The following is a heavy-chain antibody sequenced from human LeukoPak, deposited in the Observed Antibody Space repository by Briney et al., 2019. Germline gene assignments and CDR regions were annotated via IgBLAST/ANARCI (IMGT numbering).Heavy chain of an antibody. CDR3: ARVTDIFVPYGDY. CDR1: GYTFTGYY. D-gene: IGHD5-12*01. Sequence: ASVKVSCKASGYTFTGYYVHWVRQAPGQGLEWMGWINPNSGGTNYAQKFQGRVTMTRDTSISTAYMELSRLRSDDTAVYYCARVTDIFVPYGDYWGQGTLVTVSS. J-gene: IGHJ4*02. V-gene: IGHV1-2*02. CDR2: INPNSGGT.